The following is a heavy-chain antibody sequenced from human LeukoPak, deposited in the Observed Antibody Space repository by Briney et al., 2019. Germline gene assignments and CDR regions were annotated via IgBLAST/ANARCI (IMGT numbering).Heavy chain of an antibody. V-gene: IGHV3-21*01. D-gene: IGHD6-13*01. Sequence: GGSLRLSCAASGFTFSSYSMNWVRQAPGKGPEWVSSISSSSSYIYYADSVKGRFTISRDNAKNSLYLQMNSLRAEDTAVYYCARSYSSSWYSDYWGQGTLVTVSS. CDR3: ARSYSSSWYSDY. CDR2: ISSSSSYI. CDR1: GFTFSSYS. J-gene: IGHJ4*02.